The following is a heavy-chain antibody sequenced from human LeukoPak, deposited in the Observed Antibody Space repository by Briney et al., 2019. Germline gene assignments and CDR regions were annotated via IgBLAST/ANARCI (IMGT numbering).Heavy chain of an antibody. D-gene: IGHD4-17*01. CDR1: GFTFSSYS. CDR2: ISCTGNHI. J-gene: IGHJ2*01. CDR3: ARVGVTTVTSYRYFGL. V-gene: IGHV3-21*01. Sequence: GGSLRLSCAASGFTFSSYSMNWVRQAPGKGLEWVSYISCTGNHILYADSVKGRFTISRDNAKSSLYLQMNSLRDEDTAVYYCARVGVTTVTSYRYFGLWGRGTLVTVSS.